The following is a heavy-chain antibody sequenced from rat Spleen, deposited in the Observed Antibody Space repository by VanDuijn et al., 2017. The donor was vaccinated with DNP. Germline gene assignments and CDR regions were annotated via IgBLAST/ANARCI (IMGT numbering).Heavy chain of an antibody. CDR3: AGAGYGTYYFDY. V-gene: IGHV5-22*01. CDR1: GFTFNDSF. J-gene: IGHJ2*01. CDR2: ISYDGSAT. D-gene: IGHD4-4*01. Sequence: EVQLVESGGGLVQPGRSLKLSCAASGFTFNDSFVAWVRQAPKKGLEWVASISYDGSATYYGDSVKGRFTISRDNAKSALFLQMNSLRSEDTAAYYCAGAGYGTYYFDYWGQGVMVTVSS.